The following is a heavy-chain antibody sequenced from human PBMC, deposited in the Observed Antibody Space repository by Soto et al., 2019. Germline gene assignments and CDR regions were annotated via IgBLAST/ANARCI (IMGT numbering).Heavy chain of an antibody. CDR2: ISSSSSYI. V-gene: IGHV3-21*01. CDR1: GFTFSSYS. Sequence: EVQLVESGGGLVKPGGSLRLSCAASGFTFSSYSMNWVRQAPGKGLEWVSSISSSSSYIYYADSVKGRFTISRDNAKNSLYLQMNSLRAEDTAVYYCARDFEEDIVVVVAATPFAFDSWGQGTMVTVSS. CDR3: ARDFEEDIVVVVAATPFAFDS. D-gene: IGHD2-15*01. J-gene: IGHJ3*02.